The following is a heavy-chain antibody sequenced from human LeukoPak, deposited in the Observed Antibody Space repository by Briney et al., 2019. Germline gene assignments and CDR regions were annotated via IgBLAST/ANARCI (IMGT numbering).Heavy chain of an antibody. Sequence: PGGSLRLSCAASGFTFSAYSVNWVRQAPGKGLEWVSGISWNSGSIGYADSVKGRFTISRDNAKNSLYLQMNSLRAEDTALYYCAKDKYQLLLHTFDYWGQGTLVTVSS. J-gene: IGHJ4*02. D-gene: IGHD2-2*01. V-gene: IGHV3-9*01. CDR3: AKDKYQLLLHTFDY. CDR2: ISWNSGSI. CDR1: GFTFSAYS.